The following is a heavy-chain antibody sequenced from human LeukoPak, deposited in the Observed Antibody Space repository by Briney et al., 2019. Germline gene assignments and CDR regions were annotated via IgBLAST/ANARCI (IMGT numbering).Heavy chain of an antibody. CDR2: IYYSGST. J-gene: IGHJ6*04. CDR3: ARHPKPGYSSGWYGMDV. CDR1: GGSISSYY. D-gene: IGHD6-19*01. V-gene: IGHV4-59*01. Sequence: SETLSLTCTVSGGSISSYYWSWIRQPPGKGLEWIGYIYYSGSTNYNPSLKSRVTISVDTSKNQFSLKLSSVTAADTAVYYCARHPKPGYSSGWYGMDVWGKGTTVTVSS.